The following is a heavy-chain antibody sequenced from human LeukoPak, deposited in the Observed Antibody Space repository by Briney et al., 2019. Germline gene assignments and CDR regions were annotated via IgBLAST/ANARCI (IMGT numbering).Heavy chain of an antibody. Sequence: PGGSLRLSCAASGFTFSIYEMNWVRQAPGKGLEWVANIKQDGSEQYYVDSVKGRFTISRDNAKNSLYLQMNSLRAEDTAVYYCANFYSSSWYEYWGQGTLVTVSS. D-gene: IGHD6-13*01. CDR2: IKQDGSEQ. J-gene: IGHJ4*02. CDR1: GFTFSIYE. CDR3: ANFYSSSWYEY. V-gene: IGHV3-7*01.